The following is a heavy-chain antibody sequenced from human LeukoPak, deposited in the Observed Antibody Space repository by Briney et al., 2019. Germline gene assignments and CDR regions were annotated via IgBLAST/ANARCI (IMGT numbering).Heavy chain of an antibody. V-gene: IGHV4-30-4*02. CDR1: GGSISSGDYY. CDR2: IYYSGTT. CDR3: ARGTAAGIFHY. D-gene: IGHD6-19*01. J-gene: IGHJ4*02. Sequence: SETLSLTCTVSGGSISSGDYYWSWIRQPPGKGLEWIGYIYYSGTTYYNPSLKSRLTISVDTSKSQFSLRLSSVTAADTALYYCARGTAAGIFHYWGQGTLVTVSS.